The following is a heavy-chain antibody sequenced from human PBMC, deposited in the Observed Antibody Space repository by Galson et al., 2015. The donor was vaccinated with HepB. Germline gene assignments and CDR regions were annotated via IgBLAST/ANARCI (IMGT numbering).Heavy chain of an antibody. Sequence: SVKVSCKASGYTFTSYAMNWVRQAPGQGLEWMGWINTNTGNPTYAQGFTGRFVFSLDTSVSTAYLQISSLKAEDTAVYYCARDGSRLRERAVGGHYYYYGMDVWGQGTTVTVSS. CDR2: INTNTGNP. CDR1: GYTFTSYA. CDR3: ARDGSRLRERAVGGHYYYYGMDV. J-gene: IGHJ6*02. V-gene: IGHV7-4-1*02. D-gene: IGHD3-16*01.